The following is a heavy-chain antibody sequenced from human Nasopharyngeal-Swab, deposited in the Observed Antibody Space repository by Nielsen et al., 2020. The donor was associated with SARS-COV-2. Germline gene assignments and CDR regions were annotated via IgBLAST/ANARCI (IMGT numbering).Heavy chain of an antibody. Sequence: GESLKISCAASGFTFSSYDMHWVRQATGKGLEWVSAIGTAGDTYYPGSVKGRFTISRENAKNSLYLPMNSLRAGDTAVYYCAREGYGSPLDVWGQGTTVTVSS. D-gene: IGHD3-10*01. CDR1: GFTFSSYD. CDR2: IGTAGDT. J-gene: IGHJ6*02. V-gene: IGHV3-13*01. CDR3: AREGYGSPLDV.